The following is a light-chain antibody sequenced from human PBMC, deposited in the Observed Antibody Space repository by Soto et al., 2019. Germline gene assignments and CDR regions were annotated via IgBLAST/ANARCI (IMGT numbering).Light chain of an antibody. J-gene: IGLJ3*02. CDR3: QSYDSSLCWV. CDR1: SSNIGAGYD. V-gene: IGLV1-40*01. Sequence: QLVLTQPPSVSGAPGQRVTISCTGSSSNIGAGYDVHWYQQLPGTAPKLLIYGNSNRPSGVPDRFSGSKSGTSASLAITGLQAEDEADYYCQSYDSSLCWVFGGGTQLTVL. CDR2: GNS.